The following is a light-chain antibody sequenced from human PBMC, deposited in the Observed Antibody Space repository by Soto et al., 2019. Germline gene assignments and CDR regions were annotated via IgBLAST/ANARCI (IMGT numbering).Light chain of an antibody. Sequence: QSVLTQPASVSASPGQSITISCIGTSSDIGGYSYVSWYQQHPGKAPKLMIYEVSNRPSGVSNRFSGSKSGNTASLTISGLQAEDEADYYCSSYTSSSTWVFGGGTKLTVL. CDR3: SSYTSSSTWV. J-gene: IGLJ3*02. V-gene: IGLV2-14*01. CDR1: SSDIGGYSY. CDR2: EVS.